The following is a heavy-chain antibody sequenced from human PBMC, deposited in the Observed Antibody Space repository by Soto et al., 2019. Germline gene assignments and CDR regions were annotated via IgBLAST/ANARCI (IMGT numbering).Heavy chain of an antibody. CDR2: ISGSGGST. CDR3: AKDSSGYPGGYFDY. Sequence: EVQLLESGGGLVQPGGSLRLSCAASGFTFSSYAMSWVRQAPGKGLEWVSAISGSGGSTYYADSVKGRFTISRDNSKNALDLPMNSLRAEDTAVYYCAKDSSGYPGGYFDYWGQGTLVTVSS. CDR1: GFTFSSYA. J-gene: IGHJ4*02. D-gene: IGHD3-22*01. V-gene: IGHV3-23*01.